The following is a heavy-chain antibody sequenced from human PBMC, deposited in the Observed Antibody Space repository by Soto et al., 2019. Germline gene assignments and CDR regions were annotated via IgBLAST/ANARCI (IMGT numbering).Heavy chain of an antibody. CDR2: TYYRSKWYN. CDR1: GDSVSSNTAA. Sequence: SQTLSLTCAISGDSVSSNTAAWNWIRQSPSRGLEWMGRTYYRSKWYNDYAVSVKSRITINPDTSKNQFSLQLNSVTPEDTAVYYCARDRLEPDNYNNDYWGQGTLVTVSS. V-gene: IGHV6-1*01. D-gene: IGHD1-1*01. CDR3: ARDRLEPDNYNNDY. J-gene: IGHJ4*02.